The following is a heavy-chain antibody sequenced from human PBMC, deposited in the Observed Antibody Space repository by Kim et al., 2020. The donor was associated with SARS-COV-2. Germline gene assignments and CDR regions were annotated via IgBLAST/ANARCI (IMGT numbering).Heavy chain of an antibody. Sequence: SVKVSCKASGGTFSSYAISWVRQAPGQGLEWMGGIIPIFGTANYAQKFQGRVTITADESTSTAYMELSSLRSEDTAVYYCARDNRPTSIAARPQYFQHWGQGTLVTVSS. D-gene: IGHD6-6*01. CDR3: ARDNRPTSIAARPQYFQH. J-gene: IGHJ1*01. CDR2: IIPIFGTA. V-gene: IGHV1-69*13. CDR1: GGTFSSYA.